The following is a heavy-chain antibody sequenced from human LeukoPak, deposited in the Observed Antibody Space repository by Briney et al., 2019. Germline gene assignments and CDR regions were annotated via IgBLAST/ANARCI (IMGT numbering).Heavy chain of an antibody. Sequence: PGRSLRLSCAVSGFTSSSYAMHWDRQAPGRGLGWVAVISYDGNDKYYADSVKGRFTISRDNSKSTLYLQMNSLRAEDTAVYYCARQGGRDDYSEYEMWLAYWGQGTLVTVSS. CDR3: ARQGGRDDYSEYEMWLAY. CDR1: GFTSSSYA. CDR2: ISYDGNDK. J-gene: IGHJ4*02. V-gene: IGHV3-30-3*01. D-gene: IGHD4-17*01.